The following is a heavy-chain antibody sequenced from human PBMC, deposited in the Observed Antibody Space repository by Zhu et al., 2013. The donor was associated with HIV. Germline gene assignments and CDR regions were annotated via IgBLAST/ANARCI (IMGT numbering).Heavy chain of an antibody. CDR2: ISVYNGHT. V-gene: IGHV1-18*01. CDR1: SYSFTSHG. CDR3: ARGGGLVVRGVNPFDAFDI. D-gene: IGHD3-10*01. Sequence: QVQLVQSGVEVQKPGASLKVSCKASSYSFTSHGISWVRQAPGQGLEWMGWISVYNGHTNYAQKFQGRVTLTADTSTSTAYMELRNLRSDDTAVYYCARGGGLVVRGVNPFDAFDIWGQGTMVTVSS. J-gene: IGHJ3*02.